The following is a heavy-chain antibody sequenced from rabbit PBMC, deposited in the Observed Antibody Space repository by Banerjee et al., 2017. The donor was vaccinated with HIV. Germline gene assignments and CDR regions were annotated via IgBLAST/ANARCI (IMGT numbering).Heavy chain of an antibody. V-gene: IGHV1S40*01. CDR2: IYVGGSGTT. D-gene: IGHD6-1*01. CDR3: ARGGGAPAYGYANGFNL. CDR1: GFSFSSGYD. Sequence: QSLEESGGDLVKPGASLTLTCTASGFSFSSGYDMCWVRQAPGKGLEWIACIYVGGSGTTYYASWAKGRFTISKTSSTTVTLQMTSLTAADTATYFCARGGGAPAYGYANGFNLWGPGTLVTVS. J-gene: IGHJ4*01.